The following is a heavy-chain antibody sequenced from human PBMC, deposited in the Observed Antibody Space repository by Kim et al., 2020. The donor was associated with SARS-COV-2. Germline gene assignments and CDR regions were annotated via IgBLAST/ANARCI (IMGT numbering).Heavy chain of an antibody. D-gene: IGHD5-12*01. CDR1: GGTFSSYA. CDR3: ARGFGDIVATPSFRIYGMDV. V-gene: IGHV1-69*13. CDR2: IIPIFGTA. J-gene: IGHJ6*02. Sequence: SVKVSCKASGGTFSSYAISWVRQAPGQGLEWMGGIIPIFGTANYAQKFQGRVTITADESTSTAYMELSSLRSEDTAVYYCARGFGDIVATPSFRIYGMDVWGQGTTVTVSS.